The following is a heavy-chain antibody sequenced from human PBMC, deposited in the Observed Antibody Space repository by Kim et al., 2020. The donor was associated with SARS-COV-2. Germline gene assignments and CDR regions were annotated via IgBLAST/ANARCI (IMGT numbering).Heavy chain of an antibody. V-gene: IGHV3-30-3*01. J-gene: IGHJ4*02. Sequence: GSKEDYADSVTGRFTISRDNFQATLYLQMNSLRGDDTAGYFCASDTGTGDYWGQGTLVTVSS. CDR2: GSKE. CDR3: ASDTGTGDY. D-gene: IGHD1-1*01.